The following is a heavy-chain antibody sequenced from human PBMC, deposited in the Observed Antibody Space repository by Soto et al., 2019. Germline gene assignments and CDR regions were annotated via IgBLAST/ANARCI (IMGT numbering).Heavy chain of an antibody. J-gene: IGHJ6*02. Sequence: GGSLRLSCVGSGFTFANYAISWVRQAPGKGLEWVSGTRGSGGSPYFADSVRGRFTLSRDNSKNTLFLEMNSLRVEDTAVYYWAKGDYDYYHSLDVWGQGTTVTVSS. V-gene: IGHV3-23*01. CDR1: GFTFANYA. CDR2: TRGSGGSP. CDR3: AKGDYDYYHSLDV.